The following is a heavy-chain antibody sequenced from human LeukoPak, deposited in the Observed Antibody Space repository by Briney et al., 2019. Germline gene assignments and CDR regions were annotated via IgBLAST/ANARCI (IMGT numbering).Heavy chain of an antibody. V-gene: IGHV4-4*09. CDR1: GVSISSYY. CDR3: ARTYCGGDCYPSTLDAFDI. Sequence: PSETLSLTCTVSGVSISSYYWSWIRQPPGKGLEWIGYIYTSGRTNYNPSLKSRVTISVDTSKNQFSLMLSSVTAADTAVYYCARTYCGGDCYPSTLDAFDIWGQGTMVTVSS. J-gene: IGHJ3*02. D-gene: IGHD2-21*02. CDR2: IYTSGRT.